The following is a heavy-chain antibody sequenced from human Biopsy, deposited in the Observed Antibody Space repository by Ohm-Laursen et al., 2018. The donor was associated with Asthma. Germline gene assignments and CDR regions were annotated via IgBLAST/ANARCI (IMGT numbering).Heavy chain of an antibody. Sequence: SLRLSCAASRFTYEMHWVRQAPGKGLEWVAVISYDGSSIYYADSAKGRFTISRDNSKNTLSLQMNSLTAEDTAVYYCAREGVAGTHIEDWGQGTLVTISS. V-gene: IGHV3-30-3*01. CDR3: AREGVAGTHIED. CDR2: ISYDGSSI. J-gene: IGHJ4*02. D-gene: IGHD6-19*01. CDR1: RFTYE.